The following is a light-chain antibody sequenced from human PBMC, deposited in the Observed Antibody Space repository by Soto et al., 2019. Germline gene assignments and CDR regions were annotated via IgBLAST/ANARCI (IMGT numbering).Light chain of an antibody. J-gene: IGLJ2*01. V-gene: IGLV2-14*03. Sequence: QSALTQPASVSGSPGQSITISCTGTSSDIGAYNFVSWYQQHPCKAPKLMLYDVNIRPSGVSNRFAGSKSCNTASLTISGLQAEDEADYYGTSWTTSTTMIFGGGTKLTVL. CDR1: SSDIGAYNF. CDR2: DVN. CDR3: TSWTTSTTMI.